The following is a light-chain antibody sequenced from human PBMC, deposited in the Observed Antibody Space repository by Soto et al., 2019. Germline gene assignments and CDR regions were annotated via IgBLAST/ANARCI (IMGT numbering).Light chain of an antibody. CDR2: NAS. Sequence: DIQMTQSPSTLSASVGDRVTITCRASQSISNWLAWYQQKPGKAPQLLVYNASTLQSGVPSRFSGSGSGTEFSLTISSLQPDDFATYYCQQYDSDPYTFGQGTKLEIK. V-gene: IGKV1-5*03. CDR1: QSISNW. J-gene: IGKJ2*01. CDR3: QQYDSDPYT.